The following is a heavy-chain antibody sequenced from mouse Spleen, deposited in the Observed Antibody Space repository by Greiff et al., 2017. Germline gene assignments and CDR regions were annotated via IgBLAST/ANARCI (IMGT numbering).Heavy chain of an antibody. Sequence: QVQLQQPGAELVMPGASVKLSCKASGYTFTSYWMHWVKQRPGQGLEWIGEIDPSDSYTNYNQKFKGKATLTVDKSSSTAYMQLSSLTSEDSAVYYCARGALLRAFDYWGQGTTLTVSS. V-gene: IGHV1-69*01. CDR2: IDPSDSYT. D-gene: IGHD1-2*01. CDR1: GYTFTSYW. J-gene: IGHJ2*01. CDR3: ARGALLRAFDY.